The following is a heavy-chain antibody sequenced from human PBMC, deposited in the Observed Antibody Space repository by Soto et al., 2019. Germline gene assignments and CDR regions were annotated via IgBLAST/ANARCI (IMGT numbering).Heavy chain of an antibody. J-gene: IGHJ4*02. CDR3: ARGLANPTYYDFWSGYRSTHVDY. CDR1: GGSFSGYY. Sequence: SETLSLTCAVYGGSFSGYYWSWIRQPPGKGLEWIGEINHSGSTNYNPSLKSRVTISVDTSKNQFSLKLSSVTAADTAVYYCARGLANPTYYDFWSGYRSTHVDYWGQGTLVTVSS. D-gene: IGHD3-3*01. V-gene: IGHV4-34*01. CDR2: INHSGST.